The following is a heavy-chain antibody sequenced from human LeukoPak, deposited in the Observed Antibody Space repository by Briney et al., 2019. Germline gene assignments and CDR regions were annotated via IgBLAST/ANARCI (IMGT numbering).Heavy chain of an antibody. J-gene: IGHJ4*02. Sequence: GGSLRLSCAASGFTFSSCGMHWVRQAPGKGLEWVAVISYVGSNKYYADSVKGRFTISRDNSKNTLYLQMNSLRAEDTAVYYCAKVSYSGYEFDYWGQGTLVTVSS. CDR3: AKVSYSGYEFDY. D-gene: IGHD5-12*01. V-gene: IGHV3-30*18. CDR1: GFTFSSCG. CDR2: ISYVGSNK.